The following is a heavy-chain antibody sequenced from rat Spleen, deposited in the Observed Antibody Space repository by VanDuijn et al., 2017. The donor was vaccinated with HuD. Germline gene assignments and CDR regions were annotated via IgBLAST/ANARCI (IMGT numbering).Heavy chain of an antibody. CDR1: GINFSNYY. CDR2: VSSDGSRT. CDR3: VRQYYDGSYYPSYYWYFDF. D-gene: IGHD1-12*02. J-gene: IGHJ1*01. V-gene: IGHV5-25*01. Sequence: EVQLVESGGGSVQPGRSMKLSCAASGINFSNYYMAWVRQAPTKGLEWVATVSSDGSRTYYRDSVKGRFTISRDNAKSTLYLQMDSLMSEDTATYYCVRQYYDGSYYPSYYWYFDFWGPGTMVTVSS.